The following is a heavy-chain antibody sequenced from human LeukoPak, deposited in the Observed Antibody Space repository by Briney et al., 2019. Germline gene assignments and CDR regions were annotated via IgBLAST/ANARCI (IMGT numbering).Heavy chain of an antibody. J-gene: IGHJ5*02. D-gene: IGHD3-3*01. V-gene: IGHV3-21*01. CDR3: ARDGVLRFLEWSPPNWFDP. Sequence: GGSLRLSCAASGFTFSSYSMNWVRQAPGKGLEWVSSISSSSSYIYYADSVKGRFTISRDNAKNSLYLQMNSLRAEDTAVYYCARDGVLRFLEWSPPNWFDPWGQGTLVTVSS. CDR2: ISSSSSYI. CDR1: GFTFSSYS.